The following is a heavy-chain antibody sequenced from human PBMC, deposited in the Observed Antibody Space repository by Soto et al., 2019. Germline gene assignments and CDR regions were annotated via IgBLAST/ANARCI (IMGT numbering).Heavy chain of an antibody. CDR3: ARDKRDLRFLEWSYYFDY. CDR1: GFTFSSYS. CDR2: ISGSSVSI. V-gene: IGHV3-48*02. D-gene: IGHD3-3*01. J-gene: IGHJ4*02. Sequence: GGSLRLSCGAAGFTFSSYSMNWVRQAPGKGLEWVSYISGSSVSIYYADSVKGRFTVSRDNAQNSLFLEMNSLRDEDTAVYYCARDKRDLRFLEWSYYFDYWGQGTLVTVSS.